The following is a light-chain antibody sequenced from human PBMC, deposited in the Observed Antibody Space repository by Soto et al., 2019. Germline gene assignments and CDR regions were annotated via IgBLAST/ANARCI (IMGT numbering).Light chain of an antibody. J-gene: IGLJ2*01. CDR2: DVS. CDR1: SSDVGGYNY. V-gene: IGLV2-11*01. Sequence: QSVLTQPRSVSGSPGQSVTISCTGTSSDVGGYNYVSWYQQHPGKAPKLMIYDVSKRPSGVPDRFSGSKSGNTASLTISGLQAEDEADYYCCSYAGSYNVVFGGGTKLTAL. CDR3: CSYAGSYNVV.